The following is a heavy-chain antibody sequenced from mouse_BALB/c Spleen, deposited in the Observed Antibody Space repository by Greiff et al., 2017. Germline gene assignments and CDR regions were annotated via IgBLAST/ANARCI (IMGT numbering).Heavy chain of an antibody. Sequence: QVQLKQSGAELMKPGASVKISCKATGYTFSSYWIEWVKQRPGHGLEWIGEILPGSGSTNYNEKFKGKATFTADTSSNTAYMQLSSLTSEDSAVYYCARQGLWYAMDYWGQGTSVTVSS. CDR2: ILPGSGST. V-gene: IGHV1-9*01. CDR3: ARQGLWYAMDY. D-gene: IGHD1-1*02. CDR1: GYTFSSYW. J-gene: IGHJ4*01.